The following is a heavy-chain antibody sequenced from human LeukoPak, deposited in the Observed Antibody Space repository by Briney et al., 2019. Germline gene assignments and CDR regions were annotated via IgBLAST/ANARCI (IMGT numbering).Heavy chain of an antibody. J-gene: IGHJ4*02. D-gene: IGHD3-10*01. CDR1: GFTFNTYS. V-gene: IGHV3-23*01. CDR3: AKSPELWFGDRKYYFDY. Sequence: PGGSLRLSCEASGFTFNTYSMNWARQAPGKGLEWVSAISGSGGSTYYADSVKGRFTISRDNSKNTLYLRMNSLRAEDTAVYYCAKSPELWFGDRKYYFDYWGQGTLVTVSS. CDR2: ISGSGGST.